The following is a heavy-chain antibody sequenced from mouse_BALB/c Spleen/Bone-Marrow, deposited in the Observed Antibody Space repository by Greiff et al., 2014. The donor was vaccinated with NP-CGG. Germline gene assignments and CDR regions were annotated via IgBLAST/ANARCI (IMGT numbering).Heavy chain of an antibody. CDR1: GYTFTNYD. CDR3: ARGDYNYYFDY. CDR2: IFPGDGSP. V-gene: IGHV1-85*01. D-gene: IGHD2-13*01. Sequence: LQESGTELVKPGSSVKLSCKASGYTFTNYDINWVRQRPEQGLEWIGWIFPGDGSPKYNEKFKDKATLTTDKSSTTAFMQLSRLTSEDSAVYFCARGDYNYYFDYWGQGTTLTVSS. J-gene: IGHJ2*01.